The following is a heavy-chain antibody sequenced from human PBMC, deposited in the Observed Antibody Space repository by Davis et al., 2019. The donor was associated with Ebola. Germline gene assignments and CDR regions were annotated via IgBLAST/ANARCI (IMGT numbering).Heavy chain of an antibody. V-gene: IGHV4-34*01. J-gene: IGHJ6*02. CDR1: GGSFSGYY. CDR2: INHSGNT. D-gene: IGHD2-2*01. CDR3: ARLRGYCSSTSCYYYYDMDV. Sequence: MPSETLSLTCAVYGGSFSGYYWSWIRQPPGKGLEWVGEINHSGNTNYNPSLKSRVTISVDTSKNQFSLKLSSVTAADTAVYYCARLRGYCSSTSCYYYYDMDVWGQGTTVTVSS.